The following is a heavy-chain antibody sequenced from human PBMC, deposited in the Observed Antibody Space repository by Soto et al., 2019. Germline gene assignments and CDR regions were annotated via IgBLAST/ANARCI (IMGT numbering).Heavy chain of an antibody. CDR3: AKDRPYGMDVVVVAAGYY. V-gene: IGHV3-23*01. D-gene: IGHD2-15*01. Sequence: RGSLLLSCASSGFTFSIYAMSLVRQAPGKGLEWVSAISGSGGSTYYADSVKGRFTISRDNSKNTLYLQMNSLRAEDTAVYYCAKDRPYGMDVVVVAAGYYWGQGTLVTVSP. CDR2: ISGSGGST. CDR1: GFTFSIYA. J-gene: IGHJ4*02.